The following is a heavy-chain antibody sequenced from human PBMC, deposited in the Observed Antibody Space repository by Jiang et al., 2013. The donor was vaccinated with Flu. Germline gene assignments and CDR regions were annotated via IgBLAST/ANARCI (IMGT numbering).Heavy chain of an antibody. D-gene: IGHD3-10*01. Sequence: GLVKPSQTLSLTCTVSGGSISSGGYYWSWIRQHPGKGLEWIGYIYYSGSTYYNPSLKSRVTISVDTSKNQFSLKLSSVTAADTAVYYCARGSGSMVRGNDAFDIWGQGTMVTVSS. CDR2: IYYSGST. J-gene: IGHJ3*02. CDR3: ARGSGSMVRGNDAFDI. CDR1: GGSISSGGYY. V-gene: IGHV4-31*03.